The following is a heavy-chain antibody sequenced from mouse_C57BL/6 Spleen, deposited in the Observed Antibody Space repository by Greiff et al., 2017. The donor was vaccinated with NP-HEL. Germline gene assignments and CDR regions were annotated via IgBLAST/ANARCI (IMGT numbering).Heavy chain of an antibody. CDR2: ISSGSSTI. J-gene: IGHJ4*01. CDR1: GFTFSDYG. CDR3: ARIYDGYYGGAMDY. D-gene: IGHD2-3*01. V-gene: IGHV5-17*01. Sequence: DVMLVESGGGLVKPGGSLKLSCAASGFTFSDYGMHWVRQAPEKGLEWVAYISSGSSTIYYADTVKGRFTISRDNAKNTLFLQMTSLRSEDTAMYYCARIYDGYYGGAMDYWGQGTSVTVSS.